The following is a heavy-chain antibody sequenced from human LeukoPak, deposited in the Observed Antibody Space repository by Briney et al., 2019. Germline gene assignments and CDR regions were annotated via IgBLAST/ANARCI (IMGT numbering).Heavy chain of an antibody. J-gene: IGHJ3*02. D-gene: IGHD3-9*01. CDR1: GFTFSSYG. V-gene: IGHV3-33*01. CDR2: IWYDGSNK. CDR3: ARAPPLPDILRSIDWSQDAFDI. Sequence: GGSLRLSCAASGFTFSSYGMHWVRQAPGKGLEWVAVIWYDGSNKYYADSVKGRFTISRDNSKNTLYLQMNSLRAEDTAVYYCARAPPLPDILRSIDWSQDAFDIWGQGTMVTVSS.